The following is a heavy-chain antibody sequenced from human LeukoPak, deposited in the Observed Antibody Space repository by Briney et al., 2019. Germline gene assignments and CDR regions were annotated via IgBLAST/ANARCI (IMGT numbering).Heavy chain of an antibody. Sequence: GGSLRLSCVASGFTFSSYGMHWVRQAPGKGLEWVAFIRYDGSNKYYADSVKGRFTISRDNSKNTLYLQMNSLRAEDTAVYYCAKTLPDIVVVPAAISSLDVWGKGTTVTVSS. V-gene: IGHV3-30*02. CDR2: IRYDGSNK. CDR1: GFTFSSYG. D-gene: IGHD2-2*01. CDR3: AKTLPDIVVVPAAISSLDV. J-gene: IGHJ6*04.